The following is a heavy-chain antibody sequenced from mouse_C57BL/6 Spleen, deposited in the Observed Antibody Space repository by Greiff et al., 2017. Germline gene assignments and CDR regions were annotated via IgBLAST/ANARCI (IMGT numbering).Heavy chain of an antibody. D-gene: IGHD2-5*01. CDR2: ISNLAYSI. Sequence: EVKLVESGGGLVQPGGSLKLSCAASGFTFSDYGMAWVRQAPRKGPEWVAFISNLAYSIYYADTVTGRFTISRENAKNTLYLEMSRLRSEDTDMYYCARGHYSNYEGAYWGQGTLVTVSA. CDR3: ARGHYSNYEGAY. CDR1: GFTFSDYG. V-gene: IGHV5-15*04. J-gene: IGHJ3*01.